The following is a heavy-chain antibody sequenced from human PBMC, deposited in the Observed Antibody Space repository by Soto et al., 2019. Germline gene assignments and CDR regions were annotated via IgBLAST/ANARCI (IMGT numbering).Heavy chain of an antibody. Sequence: QVQLQESGPGLVKPSETLSLTCTVSGGSVSSGSYYWSWIRQPPGKGLEWIGYIYYSGRTNYNPSRKTRVTISVDTSKNQCSLKLNSVTAADTDAYYYARDSKRAYSGYDQPDYWGQRTLATASS. CDR2: IYYSGRT. J-gene: IGHJ4*02. CDR3: ARDSKRAYSGYDQPDY. D-gene: IGHD5-12*01. V-gene: IGHV4-61*01. CDR1: GGSVSSGSYY.